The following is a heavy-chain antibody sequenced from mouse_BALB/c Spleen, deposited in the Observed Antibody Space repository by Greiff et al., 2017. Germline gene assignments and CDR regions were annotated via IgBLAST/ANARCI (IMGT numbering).Heavy chain of an antibody. D-gene: IGHD2-1*01. CDR3: ARDPFGNYDYAMDY. CDR1: GFTFSDYY. J-gene: IGHJ2*01. Sequence: EVKLVESGGGLVKPGGSLKLSCAASGFTFSDYYMYWVRQTPEKRLEWVATISDGGSYTYYPDSVKGRFTISRDNAKNNLYLQMSSLKSEDTAMYYCARDPFGNYDYAMDYWGQGTTLTVSS. CDR2: ISDGGSYT. V-gene: IGHV5-4*02.